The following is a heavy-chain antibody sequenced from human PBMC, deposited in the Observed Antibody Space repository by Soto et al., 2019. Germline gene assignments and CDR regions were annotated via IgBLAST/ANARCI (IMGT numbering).Heavy chain of an antibody. CDR2: IYYSGST. J-gene: IGHJ3*02. V-gene: IGHV4-59*01. D-gene: IGHD5-12*01. CDR1: GGSISSYY. CDR3: ARVAGYSGYDLPHDAFDI. Sequence: SETLSLTCTVSGGSISSYYWSWIRQPPGKGLEWIGYIYYSGSTNYNPSLKSRVTISVDTSKNQFSLKLSSVTAADTAVYYCARVAGYSGYDLPHDAFDIWGQGTMVTVSS.